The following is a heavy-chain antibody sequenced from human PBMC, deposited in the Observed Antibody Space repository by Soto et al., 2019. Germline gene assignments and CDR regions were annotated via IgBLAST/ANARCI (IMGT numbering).Heavy chain of an antibody. V-gene: IGHV1-18*04. J-gene: IGHJ4*02. CDR3: ARSTMVRGVPLDY. D-gene: IGHD3-10*01. CDR2: ISACNGNT. Sequence: ASVKVSCKASGYTFTSYYMHWVRQAPGQGLEWMGWISACNGNTNYAQKLQGRVTMTTDTSTSTAYMELRSLRSDDTAVYYCARSTMVRGVPLDYWGQGTLVTVSS. CDR1: GYTFTSYY.